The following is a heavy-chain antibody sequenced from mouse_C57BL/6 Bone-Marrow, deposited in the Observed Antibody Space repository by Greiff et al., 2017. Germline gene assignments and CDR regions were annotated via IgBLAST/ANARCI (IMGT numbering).Heavy chain of an antibody. CDR2: IDPSDSYT. CDR1: GYTFTSYW. V-gene: IGHV1-69*01. CDR3: ARKGVAY. Sequence: QVHVKQPGAELVMPGASVKLSCKASGYTFTSYWMHWVKQRPGQGLEWIGEIDPSDSYTNYNQKFKGKSTLTVDKSSSTAYMQLSSLTSEDSAVYYCARKGVAYWGQGTLVTVSA. J-gene: IGHJ3*01.